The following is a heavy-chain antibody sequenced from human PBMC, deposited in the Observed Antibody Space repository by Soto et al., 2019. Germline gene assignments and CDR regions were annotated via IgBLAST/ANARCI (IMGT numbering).Heavy chain of an antibody. CDR1: GGSISSGGYY. CDR2: IYYSGST. D-gene: IGHD6-13*01. Sequence: QVQLQESGPGLVKPSQTLSLTCTVSGGSISSGGYYWSWIRQHPGKGLEGIGYIYYSGSTYYNPSLKSRVTLAVDTSKDQLSLKLSAVTAADTAVYYCARSSGVGAAGPFDYWGQGTLVTVSS. J-gene: IGHJ4*02. V-gene: IGHV4-31*03. CDR3: ARSSGVGAAGPFDY.